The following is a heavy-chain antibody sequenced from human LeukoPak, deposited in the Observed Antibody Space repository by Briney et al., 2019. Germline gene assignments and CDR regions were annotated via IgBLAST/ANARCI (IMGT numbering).Heavy chain of an antibody. CDR3: AKDLSTLVRGVITL. V-gene: IGHV3-23*01. CDR1: GLTFSSYA. J-gene: IGHJ4*02. Sequence: GGSLRLSCAASGLTFSSYAMGWVRQAPGKGLEWVSAISGGGGGTYYADSVKGRFTISRDNSKNTLYLQMNSLRAEDTAVYYCAKDLSTLVRGVITLWGQGALVTVSS. CDR2: ISGGGGGT. D-gene: IGHD3-10*01.